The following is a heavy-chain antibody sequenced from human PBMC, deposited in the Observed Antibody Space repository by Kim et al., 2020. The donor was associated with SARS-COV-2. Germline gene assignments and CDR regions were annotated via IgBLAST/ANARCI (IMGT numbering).Heavy chain of an antibody. V-gene: IGHV3-74*01. Sequence: GGSLRLSCEASGFMFSNHWMHWVRQDPGKGLVWVARINRDGTGKTYTDSVEGRFTISRDNDKDTLYLQMNRLRVEDTAMYYCVRDPGGATLGYNGLDAWGQGTTVTVSS. CDR1: GFMFSNHW. J-gene: IGHJ6*01. CDR3: VRDPGGATLGYNGLDA. CDR2: INRDGTGK. D-gene: IGHD3-10*01.